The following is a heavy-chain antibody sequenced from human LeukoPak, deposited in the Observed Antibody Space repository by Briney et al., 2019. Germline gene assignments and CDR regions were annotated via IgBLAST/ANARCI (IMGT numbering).Heavy chain of an antibody. J-gene: IGHJ5*02. V-gene: IGHV4-59*01. CDR3: ARELYCSSTSCHGVWFDP. Sequence: SETLSLTCTVSGGSISSYYWSWIRQPPGKGLEWIGYIYYSGSTNCNPSLKSRVTISVDTSKNQFSLKLSSVTAADTAVYYCARELYCSSTSCHGVWFDPWGQGTLVTVSS. CDR2: IYYSGST. D-gene: IGHD2-2*01. CDR1: GGSISSYY.